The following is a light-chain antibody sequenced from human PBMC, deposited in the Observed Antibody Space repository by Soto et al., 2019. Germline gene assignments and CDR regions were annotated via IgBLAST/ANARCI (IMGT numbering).Light chain of an antibody. CDR3: SSYAGSDNPYV. CDR2: EVT. Sequence: QSALTQPPSASGSPGQSVTISCTGTSGDVGGYDYVSWYQQHPGKAPKLMIYEVTKRPLGVPDRFSGSKPGNTASLTVSGLQAEDEADYYCSSYAGSDNPYVFGTGTKVTAL. V-gene: IGLV2-8*01. J-gene: IGLJ1*01. CDR1: SGDVGGYDY.